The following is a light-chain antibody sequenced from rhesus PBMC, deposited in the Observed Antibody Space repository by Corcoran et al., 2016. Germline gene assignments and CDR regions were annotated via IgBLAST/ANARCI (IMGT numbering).Light chain of an antibody. CDR1: QGISSW. Sequence: EIQMTQSPSSLSASVGDKVTITCRASQGISSWLAWNQQKVGKAPKLLIYKASSLKSGVPSRFSGSGSSTDFTLVISRLEPEDVGIYYCQQYNNWNTFGEGTKVELK. CDR2: KAS. J-gene: IGKJ4*01. V-gene: IGKV1-21*01. CDR3: QQYNNWNT.